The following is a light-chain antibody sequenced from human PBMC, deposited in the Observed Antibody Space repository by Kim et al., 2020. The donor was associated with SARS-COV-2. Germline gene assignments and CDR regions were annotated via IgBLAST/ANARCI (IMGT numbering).Light chain of an antibody. J-gene: IGLJ2*01. CDR3: SSHVV. CDR1: SSDVGGYNY. Sequence: VAGGAGVSMARCGTGASSDVGGYNYVSWYQQHPGKAPKLMIYGVSKRPSGVSNRFSGSKSGNTASLTISGLQAEDEADYYCSSHVVFGGGTQLTVL. CDR2: GVS. V-gene: IGLV2-14*04.